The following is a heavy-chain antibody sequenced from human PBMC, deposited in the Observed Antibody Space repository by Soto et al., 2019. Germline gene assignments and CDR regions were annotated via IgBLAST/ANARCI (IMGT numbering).Heavy chain of an antibody. CDR3: AKGILVKPPGTRTFDI. CDR2: IGGGDGST. V-gene: IGHV3-23*01. CDR1: GFTFINYD. J-gene: IGHJ3*02. Sequence: EVQLLESGGGLVQPGGSLRLSCAASGFTFINYDMSWVRQAPGKGLEWVSTIGGGDGSTYYADSVKGRFTISRDNSNSALYLQMNSLRVGDTAIYYCAKGILVKPPGTRTFDIWGQGTMVIVSS. D-gene: IGHD6-13*01.